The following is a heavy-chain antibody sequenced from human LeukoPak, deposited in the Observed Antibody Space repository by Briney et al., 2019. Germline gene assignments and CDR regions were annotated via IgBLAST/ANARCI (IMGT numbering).Heavy chain of an antibody. Sequence: GGSLRLSCAASGFTFSSYGMHWVRQAPGKGLERVAVISYDGSNKYYADSVKGRFTISRVNSKNTLYLQMNSLRAEDTAVYYCAKEVYYGSGSYYSYYYYGMDVWGKGTTVTVSS. CDR1: GFTFSSYG. CDR3: AKEVYYGSGSYYSYYYYGMDV. J-gene: IGHJ6*04. V-gene: IGHV3-30*18. CDR2: ISYDGSNK. D-gene: IGHD3-10*01.